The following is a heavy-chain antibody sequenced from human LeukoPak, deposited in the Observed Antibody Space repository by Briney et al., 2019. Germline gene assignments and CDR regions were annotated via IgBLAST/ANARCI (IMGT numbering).Heavy chain of an antibody. CDR1: GYRFNNYA. CDR2: INNNGDSP. CDR3: ARDYQTGFTGPGGDF. Sequence: GGSLRLSCAASGYRFNNYAIHWLRQAPGKGLEYVSCINNNGDSPYYANSVKGRFTISRDNSKNTLFLQMGSLTSEDTAVYYCARDYQTGFTGPGGDFWGQGTLVTVSS. V-gene: IGHV3-64*01. J-gene: IGHJ4*02. D-gene: IGHD3-9*01.